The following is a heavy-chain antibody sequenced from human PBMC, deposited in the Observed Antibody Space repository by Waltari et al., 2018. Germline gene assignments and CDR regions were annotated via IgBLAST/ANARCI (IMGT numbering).Heavy chain of an antibody. Sequence: QLPLQESGPSLVRPSETLSLLCLVSGVSITTNTHHCAWIRQSPGKGLEWIGTVSYSGTTYISPSLKSRVSVSRDTSKNQVSLILGSVTAADMAVYYCATYIGASVGTAAFDVWGQGTMVTVSS. D-gene: IGHD5-12*01. CDR3: ATYIGASVGTAAFDV. J-gene: IGHJ3*01. V-gene: IGHV4-39*01. CDR1: GVSITTNTHH. CDR2: VSYSGTT.